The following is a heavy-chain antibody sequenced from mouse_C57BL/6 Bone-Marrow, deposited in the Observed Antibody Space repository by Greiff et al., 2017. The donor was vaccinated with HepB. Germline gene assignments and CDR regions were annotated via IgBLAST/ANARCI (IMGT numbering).Heavy chain of an antibody. V-gene: IGHV1-52*01. D-gene: IGHD1-1*01. CDR1: GYTFTSYW. Sequence: VQLQQPGAELVRPGSSVKLSCKASGYTFTSYWMHWVKQRPIQGLEWIGNIDPSDSETHYNQKFKDKATLTVDKSSSTAYMQLSSLTSEDSAVYYCARKKLNSTVVAHWYFDVWGTGTTVTVSS. J-gene: IGHJ1*03. CDR3: ARKKLNSTVVAHWYFDV. CDR2: IDPSDSET.